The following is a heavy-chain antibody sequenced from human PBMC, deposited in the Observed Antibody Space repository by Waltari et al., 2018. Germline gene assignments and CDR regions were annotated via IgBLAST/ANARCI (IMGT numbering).Heavy chain of an antibody. CDR3: ARESAFSTSWYPGFDP. CDR2: SNPRGRDA. J-gene: IGHJ5*02. D-gene: IGHD2-2*01. Sequence: QVQLVQSGAEVKKPGASVTVSCKDSGDTLTPYYTPWVRQAPGKGLEWMGRSNPRGRDANYARKFQDRVTMTRDTSVNTAYMVVGRLTSDDTAVYFCARESAFSTSWYPGFDPWGQGTLVTVAS. CDR1: GDTLTPYY. V-gene: IGHV1-2*06.